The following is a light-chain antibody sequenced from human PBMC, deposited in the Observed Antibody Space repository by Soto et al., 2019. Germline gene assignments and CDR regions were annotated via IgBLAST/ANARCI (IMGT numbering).Light chain of an antibody. V-gene: IGKV4-1*01. J-gene: IGKJ1*01. CDR3: QQYYSTPWT. Sequence: DIVMTQSPDALAVSLCERATINCKSSQSVLYSSNNKNYLAWYQQKPGQPPKVVIYWASTRESGVPERFSGSESGTDFTLTISNLPAEDVEVYYCQQYYSTPWTFGQGTKVDIK. CDR1: QSVLYSSNNKNY. CDR2: WAS.